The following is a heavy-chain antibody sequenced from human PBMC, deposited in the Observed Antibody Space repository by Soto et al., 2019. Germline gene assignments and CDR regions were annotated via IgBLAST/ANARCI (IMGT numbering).Heavy chain of an antibody. Sequence: EVQLLESGGGLVQPAGSLRLSCAASGFTFSSYAMSLVLQAPGKGLEGVSAISGSGGSTYYADSVKGRFTISRDNSKNTLNLQINSLRAEDTAVYYCAKAIAVAIWEFDYWGQGTMVNVSS. D-gene: IGHD6-19*01. V-gene: IGHV3-23*01. CDR2: ISGSGGST. CDR1: GFTFSSYA. CDR3: AKAIAVAIWEFDY. J-gene: IGHJ4*02.